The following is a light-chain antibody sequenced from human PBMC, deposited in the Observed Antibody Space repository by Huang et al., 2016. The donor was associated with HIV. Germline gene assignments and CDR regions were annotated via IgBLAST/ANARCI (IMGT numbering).Light chain of an antibody. CDR3: QQFGSSPPYS. CDR2: LAS. J-gene: IGKJ2*03. CDR1: QSVNNNY. Sequence: EILLTQSPDTLSLSPGERATLSCRASQSVNNNYLAWYQQKPGQAPRLLIYLASTSATGIPDRVSGSGSGTDFTLTISRLEPDDFAVYYCQQFGSSPPYSFGQGTKLEIK. V-gene: IGKV3-20*01.